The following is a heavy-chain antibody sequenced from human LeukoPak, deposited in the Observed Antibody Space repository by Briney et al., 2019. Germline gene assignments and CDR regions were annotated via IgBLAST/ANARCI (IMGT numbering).Heavy chain of an antibody. CDR1: GDSVSSNSGT. Sequence: SQTLSLTCAISGDSVSSNSGTWSWIRQSPSRGPEWLGRIYYRSRWHYEYAVSVQNRISISPDTTKNQFSLQLNSMSPDDSAVYYCVSGGDWGVGWYIDVWGRGALVTVSS. D-gene: IGHD7-27*01. CDR2: IYYRSRWHY. CDR3: VSGGDWGVGWYIDV. J-gene: IGHJ2*01. V-gene: IGHV6-1*01.